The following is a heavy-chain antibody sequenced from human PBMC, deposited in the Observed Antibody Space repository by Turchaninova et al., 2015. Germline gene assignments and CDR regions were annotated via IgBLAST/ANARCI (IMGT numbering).Heavy chain of an antibody. D-gene: IGHD1-26*01. CDR1: GCTFDNYA. CDR2: ISWNSDTI. Sequence: VQLXESGXXWVXXXRSXXVNFVAAGCTFDNYAIHGDRQPPGKGLELVSGISWNSDTICYADSVKGRFTITRDNAKKSIYLQMDSLRAEDMGFYYCAKALPPGSYYSPFNYWGQGTLVTVSS. CDR3: AKALPPGSYYSPFNY. J-gene: IGHJ4*02. V-gene: IGHV3-9*03.